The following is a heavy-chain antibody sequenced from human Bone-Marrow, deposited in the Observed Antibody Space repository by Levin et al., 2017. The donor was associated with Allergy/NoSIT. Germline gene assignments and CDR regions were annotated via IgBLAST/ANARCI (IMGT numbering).Heavy chain of an antibody. J-gene: IGHJ4*02. D-gene: IGHD3-16*01. Sequence: PGGSLRLSCAASGFNFNDYAMHWVRQVPGKGLEWVSGISWNSGITGYADSVKGRFIITRDNAKRSLVLQINSLRLEDTAFYYCGKEVDQSLFGVDSWGQGTLVTVSS. CDR2: ISWNSGIT. CDR3: GKEVDQSLFGVDS. CDR1: GFNFNDYA. V-gene: IGHV3-9*01.